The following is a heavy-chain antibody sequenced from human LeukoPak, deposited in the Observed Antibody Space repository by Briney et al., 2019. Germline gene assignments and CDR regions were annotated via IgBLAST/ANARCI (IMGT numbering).Heavy chain of an antibody. Sequence: SETLSLTCTVSGGSISSYYWSWIRQLAGKGLEWIGRIYTSGSTNYNPSLKSRVTMSVDTSKNQFSLKLSSVTAADTAVYYCARDTWRRDWFDPWGQGTLVTVSS. D-gene: IGHD2/OR15-2a*01. CDR2: IYTSGST. CDR1: GGSISSYY. CDR3: ARDTWRRDWFDP. J-gene: IGHJ5*02. V-gene: IGHV4-4*07.